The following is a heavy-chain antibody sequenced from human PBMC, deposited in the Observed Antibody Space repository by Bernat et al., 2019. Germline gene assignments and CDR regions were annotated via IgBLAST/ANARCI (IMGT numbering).Heavy chain of an antibody. Sequence: VQLLESGGGLVQPGGSLRLSCAASGFTFSSYGMHWVRQAPGKGLEWVAVISYDGSNKYYADSVKGRFTISRDNSKNTLYLQMNSLRAEDTAVYYCAKVVAASYWGQGTLVTVSS. CDR1: GFTFSSYG. J-gene: IGHJ4*02. CDR3: AKVVAASY. V-gene: IGHV3-30*18. CDR2: ISYDGSNK. D-gene: IGHD2-2*01.